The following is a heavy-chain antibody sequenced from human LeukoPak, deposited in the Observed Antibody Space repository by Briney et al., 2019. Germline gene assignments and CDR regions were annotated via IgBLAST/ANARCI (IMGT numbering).Heavy chain of an antibody. CDR3: ASDTAMVPWAFDI. D-gene: IGHD5-18*01. CDR1: GFTFSGSA. V-gene: IGHV3-73*01. J-gene: IGHJ3*02. Sequence: GGSLRLSCAASGFTFSGSAMHWVRQASGKGLEWVGRIRSKANSYATAYAASVKGRFTISRDDSKNTAYLQMNSLKTEDTAVYYCASDTAMVPWAFDIWGQGTMVTVSS. CDR2: IRSKANSYAT.